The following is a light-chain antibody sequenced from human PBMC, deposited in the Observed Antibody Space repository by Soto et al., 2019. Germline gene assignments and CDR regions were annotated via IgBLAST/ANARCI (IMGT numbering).Light chain of an antibody. CDR1: KSIGSY. V-gene: IGKV1-39*01. CDR3: QESYRTPLT. J-gene: IGKJ1*01. CDR2: AAS. Sequence: DIQMTQSPSSLSTSLGDRVTITCRASKSIGSYLHWYQQKPGKAPNLLIYAASNLQSGVPSRFSCTGSGTEFTLTISSLHPEDFATYYCQESYRTPLTFGRGTQVEIK.